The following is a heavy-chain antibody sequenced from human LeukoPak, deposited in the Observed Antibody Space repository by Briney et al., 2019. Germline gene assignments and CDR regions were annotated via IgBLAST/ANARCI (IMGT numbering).Heavy chain of an antibody. D-gene: IGHD2-15*01. CDR1: GGSISSYY. J-gene: IGHJ6*02. Sequence: PSETLSLTCTVSGGSISSYYWSWIRQPPGKGLEWIGYIYYSGSTNYNPSLKSRVTISVDTSKNQFSLKLSSVTAADTAVYYCARNQRHCSGGSCYRYYGMDVWGQGTTVTVSS. V-gene: IGHV4-59*12. CDR2: IYYSGST. CDR3: ARNQRHCSGGSCYRYYGMDV.